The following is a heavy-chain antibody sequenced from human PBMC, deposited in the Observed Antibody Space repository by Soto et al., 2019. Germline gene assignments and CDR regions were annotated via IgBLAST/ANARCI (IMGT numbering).Heavy chain of an antibody. CDR1: GYTFTSYE. CDR2: INPSGGST. J-gene: IGHJ4*02. CDR3: ARDRRDGYNTFDY. Sequence: ASVKVSCKASGYTFTSYEMYWVRQAPGQGLEWIRIINPSGGSTTYAQKFQGRVTMTRDTSTSTVYMELSSLRSEDTAVYYCARDRRDGYNTFDYWGQGTLVTVSS. V-gene: IGHV1-46*01. D-gene: IGHD5-12*01.